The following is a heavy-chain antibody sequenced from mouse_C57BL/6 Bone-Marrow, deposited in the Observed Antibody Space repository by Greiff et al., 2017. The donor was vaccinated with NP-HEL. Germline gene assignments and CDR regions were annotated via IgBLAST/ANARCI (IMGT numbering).Heavy chain of an antibody. D-gene: IGHD1-1*01. CDR3: ARPLYYGSSYWYFDV. Sequence: VQLQQSGPELVKPGASVKISCKASGYAFSSSWMNWVKQRPGKGLEWIGRIYPGDGDTNYNGKFKGKATLTADKSSSTAYMQLSSLTSEDSAVYVCARPLYYGSSYWYFDVWGTGTTVTVSS. CDR1: GYAFSSSW. J-gene: IGHJ1*03. V-gene: IGHV1-82*01. CDR2: IYPGDGDT.